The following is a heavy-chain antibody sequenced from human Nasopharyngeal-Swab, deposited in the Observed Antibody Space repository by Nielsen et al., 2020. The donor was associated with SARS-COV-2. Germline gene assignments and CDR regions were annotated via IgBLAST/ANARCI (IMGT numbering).Heavy chain of an antibody. CDR3: ARVSWEGSYYYYYMDV. J-gene: IGHJ6*03. D-gene: IGHD1-26*01. V-gene: IGHV4-34*01. CDR2: INHSGST. Sequence: WICQPPGKGLEWIGEINHSGSTNYNPSLKSRVTISVDTSKNQFSLKLSSVTAADTAVYYCARVSWEGSYYYYYMDVWGKGTTVTVSS.